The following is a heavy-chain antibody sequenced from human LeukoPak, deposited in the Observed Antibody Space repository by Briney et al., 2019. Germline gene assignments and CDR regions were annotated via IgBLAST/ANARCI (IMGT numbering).Heavy chain of an antibody. CDR2: IYTSGST. Sequence: SETLSLTCTVSGGSISSYYWSWIRQPAGKGLEWIGRIYTSGSTNYNPSLKSRATMSVDTSKNQISLKLSSVTAADTAVYYCARDRYNNYYYMDVWGKGTTVTVSS. V-gene: IGHV4-4*07. J-gene: IGHJ6*03. D-gene: IGHD1-14*01. CDR1: GGSISSYY. CDR3: ARDRYNNYYYMDV.